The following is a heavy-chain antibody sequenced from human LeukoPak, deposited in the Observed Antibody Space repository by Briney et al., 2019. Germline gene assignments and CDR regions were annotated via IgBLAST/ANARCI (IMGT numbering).Heavy chain of an antibody. CDR1: GFNFSSYA. J-gene: IGHJ4*02. Sequence: GGSLRLSCAASGFNFSSYAMSWVRQAPGKGLEWVSAISGSGGSTYYADSVKGRFTISRDNSKNTLYLQMNSLRAEDTAVYYCAKDREWELLSIFDYWGQGTLVTVSS. D-gene: IGHD1-26*01. CDR3: AKDREWELLSIFDY. V-gene: IGHV3-23*01. CDR2: ISGSGGST.